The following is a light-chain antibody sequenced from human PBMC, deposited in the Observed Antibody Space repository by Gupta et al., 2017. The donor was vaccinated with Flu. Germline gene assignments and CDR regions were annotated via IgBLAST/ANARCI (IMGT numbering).Light chain of an antibody. J-gene: IGLJ1*01. V-gene: IGLV2-14*01. CDR3: SSYTGTTTIYV. CDR1: SSDVGNPDY. CDR2: DVT. Sequence: QSALTQPASVSGSPGQSITISCTGTSSDVGNPDYVSWYQQDPGKAPQLLIYDVTNRPSGVSSRFSGSKTGNTAALTISGLQDADETEYYCSSYTGTTTIYVFGTGTKVTVL.